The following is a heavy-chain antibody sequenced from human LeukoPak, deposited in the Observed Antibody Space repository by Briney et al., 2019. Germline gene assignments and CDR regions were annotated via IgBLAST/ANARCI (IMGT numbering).Heavy chain of an antibody. CDR1: GFTFSSYW. D-gene: IGHD6-19*01. CDR2: IKQDGSEK. CDR3: ARGDPLYSSCWYY. Sequence: GGSLRLSCAASGFTFSSYWMSWVRQAPGKGLEWVANIKQDGSEKYYVDSVKGRFTISRDNAKNSLYLQMNSLRAEDTAVYYCARGDPLYSSCWYYWGQGTLVTVSS. V-gene: IGHV3-7*01. J-gene: IGHJ4*02.